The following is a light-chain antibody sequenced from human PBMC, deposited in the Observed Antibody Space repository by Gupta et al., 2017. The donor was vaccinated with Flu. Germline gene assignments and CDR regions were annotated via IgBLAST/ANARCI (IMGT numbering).Light chain of an antibody. V-gene: IGKV3-20*01. Sequence: EIVLTQSPGTLSLSPGERATLSCRASQSVSTTHLAWYQQKPGQAPRLLIYGTSSRATGITDRFSGSGDGTDFTLTISRREPEDFAVYYCQQSDSEHLVYTFGQGTKLEIK. J-gene: IGKJ2*01. CDR3: QQSDSEHLVYT. CDR2: GTS. CDR1: QSVSTTH.